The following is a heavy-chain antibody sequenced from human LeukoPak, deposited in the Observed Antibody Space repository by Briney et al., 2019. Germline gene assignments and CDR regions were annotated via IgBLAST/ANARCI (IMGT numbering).Heavy chain of an antibody. CDR1: GYIFTSYY. D-gene: IGHD3-22*01. J-gene: IGHJ4*02. Sequence: ASVKVSCKASGYIFTSYYMHWVRQAPGQGLEWMGIIDPSGGSTSYAQKFQGRVTMTRDTSTSTVYMELSSLRSEDTAVYYCARSPYYYDSSGYPLFDYWGQGTLVTVSS. V-gene: IGHV1-46*01. CDR3: ARSPYYYDSSGYPLFDY. CDR2: IDPSGGST.